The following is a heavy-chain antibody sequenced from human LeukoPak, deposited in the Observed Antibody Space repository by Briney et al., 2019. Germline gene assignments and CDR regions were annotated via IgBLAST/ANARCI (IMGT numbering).Heavy chain of an antibody. J-gene: IGHJ4*02. CDR1: GFTFSSYA. CDR3: ASDY. CDR2: ISYDGSNK. Sequence: GRSRRLSCAASGFTFSSYAMHWVRQAPGKGLEWVAVISYDGSNKYYADSVKGRFTISRDNSKSTLYLQMNSLRAEDTAVYYCASDYWGQGTLVTVSS. V-gene: IGHV3-30-3*01.